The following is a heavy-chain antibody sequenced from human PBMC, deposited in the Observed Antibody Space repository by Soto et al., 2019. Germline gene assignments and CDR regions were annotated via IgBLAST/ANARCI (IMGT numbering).Heavy chain of an antibody. CDR2: INHSGST. D-gene: IGHD1-26*01. Sequence: PSETLSLTCAVYGGSFSCYYWSWIRQPPGKGLEWIGEINHSGSTNYNPSLKSRVTISVDTSKNQFSLKLSSVTAADTAVYYCAREREDRLYYYYYGMDVWGQGTTVTVSS. CDR1: GGSFSCYY. J-gene: IGHJ6*02. CDR3: AREREDRLYYYYYGMDV. V-gene: IGHV4-34*01.